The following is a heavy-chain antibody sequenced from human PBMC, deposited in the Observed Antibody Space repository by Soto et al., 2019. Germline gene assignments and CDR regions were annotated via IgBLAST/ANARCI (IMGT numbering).Heavy chain of an antibody. CDR3: ARDVYSRGYYYYYYMDV. CDR1: IFTFSSYW. CDR2: IKQDVSEK. J-gene: IGHJ6*03. V-gene: IGHV3-7*01. Sequence: PGWPLRLSWASSIFTFSSYWMSWVLHAPVKWLEWLANIKQDVSEKYYVDSVKGRFTISRDNAKNSLYLQMNSLRAEDTAVYYCARDVYSRGYYYYYYMDVWGKGTTVTVSS. D-gene: IGHD2-8*01.